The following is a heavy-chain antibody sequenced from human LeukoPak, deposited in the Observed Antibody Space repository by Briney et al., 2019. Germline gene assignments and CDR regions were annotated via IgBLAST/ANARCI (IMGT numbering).Heavy chain of an antibody. CDR3: VRTETSSWYIDY. V-gene: IGHV4-59*01. CDR1: GGSISSYY. J-gene: IGHJ4*02. Sequence: SETLSLTCTVSGGSISSYYWSWIRQPPGKGLEWIGYIYYSGSTNYNPSLKSRVTISVDTSKNQFSLKLSSVTAADTAVYYCVRTETSSWYIDYWGQGTLVTVSS. CDR2: IYYSGST. D-gene: IGHD6-13*01.